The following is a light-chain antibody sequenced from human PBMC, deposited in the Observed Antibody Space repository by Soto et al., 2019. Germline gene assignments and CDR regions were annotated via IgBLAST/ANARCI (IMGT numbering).Light chain of an antibody. CDR3: QHYKMYSPWT. J-gene: IGKJ1*01. CDR2: DAS. Sequence: DIQMTQSPSTLSASVGDRLTITCRASQSISSWLAWYQQKPGKAPKLLIYDASSLESGVPSRFSGSGSGTEFTLTISSLQPDDFATYYCQHYKMYSPWTFGQGTKVEIK. CDR1: QSISSW. V-gene: IGKV1-5*01.